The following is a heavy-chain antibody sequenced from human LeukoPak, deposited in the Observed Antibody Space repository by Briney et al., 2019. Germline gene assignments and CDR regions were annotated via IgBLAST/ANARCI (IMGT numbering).Heavy chain of an antibody. Sequence: GASVKVSCRVSGYTLTELSVHWVRQAPGKGLEWMGGFDPEDGETIYAQKFQGRVTMTDDTSTDTAYMELSSLRSEDTAVYYCAREGGNRETYYYGSVSHLAFADIWGQGTMVTVSS. J-gene: IGHJ3*02. V-gene: IGHV1-24*01. CDR1: GYTLTELS. CDR2: FDPEDGET. D-gene: IGHD3-10*01. CDR3: AREGGNRETYYYGSVSHLAFADI.